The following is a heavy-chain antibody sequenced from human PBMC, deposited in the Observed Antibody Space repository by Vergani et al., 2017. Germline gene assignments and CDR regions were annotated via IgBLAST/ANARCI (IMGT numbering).Heavy chain of an antibody. CDR1: GFTFSNSA. Sequence: EVHLLESGGGQVEAGGSLRLSCVASGFTFSNSAMSWVRQTSGKGLEWVSAISGHGDRTYYADSVKGRFTISRDNSKNTVYLQMNSLKAEDRATYYCAREERSNNSPFVGDWGQGTLVTV. J-gene: IGHJ4*02. V-gene: IGHV3-23*01. CDR3: AREERSNNSPFVGD. CDR2: ISGHGDRT. D-gene: IGHD2/OR15-2a*01.